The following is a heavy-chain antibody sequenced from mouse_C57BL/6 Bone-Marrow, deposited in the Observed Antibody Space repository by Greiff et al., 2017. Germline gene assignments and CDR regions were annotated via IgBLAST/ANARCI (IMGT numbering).Heavy chain of an antibody. Sequence: QVQLQQSGPELVKPGASVKISCKASGYAFSSSWMNWVKQRPGKGLEWIGRIYPGDGDTNYNGKFKGKATLTADKSSSTAYMQLSSLTSEDSAVYFCARKNYGSSYYFDYWGQGTTLTVSS. CDR2: IYPGDGDT. V-gene: IGHV1-82*01. D-gene: IGHD1-1*01. CDR1: GYAFSSSW. CDR3: ARKNYGSSYYFDY. J-gene: IGHJ2*01.